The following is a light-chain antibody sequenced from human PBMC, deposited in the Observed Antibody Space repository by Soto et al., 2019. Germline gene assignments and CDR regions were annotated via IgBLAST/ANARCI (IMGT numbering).Light chain of an antibody. Sequence: EIVLTQSPGTLSLSPGERATLSCRASQSVSSTSLAWYQHKPGQAPRLLSYGASSRATGIPDRFSGSGSGTDFTLTISRLEPEDFAVYFCQQYGSSPMTFGQGTRLEIK. V-gene: IGKV3-20*01. CDR2: GAS. J-gene: IGKJ5*01. CDR1: QSVSSTS. CDR3: QQYGSSPMT.